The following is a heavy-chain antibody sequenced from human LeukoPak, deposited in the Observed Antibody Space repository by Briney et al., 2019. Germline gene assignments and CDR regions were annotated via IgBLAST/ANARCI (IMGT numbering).Heavy chain of an antibody. Sequence: PSETLSLTCTVSGGSISSGSYYWSWIRQPAGKGLEWIGRIYTSGSTNYNPSLKSRVTISVDTSKNQFSLKLSSVTAADTAVYYCARDSSSWYGGSSYYFDYWGQGTLVTVS. V-gene: IGHV4-61*02. CDR2: IYTSGST. J-gene: IGHJ4*02. CDR1: GGSISSGSYY. D-gene: IGHD6-13*01. CDR3: ARDSSSWYGGSSYYFDY.